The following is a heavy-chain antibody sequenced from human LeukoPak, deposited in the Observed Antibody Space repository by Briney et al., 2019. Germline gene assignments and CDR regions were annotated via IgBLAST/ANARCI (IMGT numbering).Heavy chain of an antibody. V-gene: IGHV1-69*01. J-gene: IGHJ5*02. CDR3: ARDVSPSDFWSGYYIDNWFDP. D-gene: IGHD3-3*01. Sequence: SVKVSCKASGGTFSSYAISWVRQAPGQGLEWMGGIIPIFGTANYAQKFQGRVMITADESTSTAYMELSSLRSEDTAVYYCARDVSPSDFWSGYYIDNWFDPWGQGTLVTVSS. CDR1: GGTFSSYA. CDR2: IIPIFGTA.